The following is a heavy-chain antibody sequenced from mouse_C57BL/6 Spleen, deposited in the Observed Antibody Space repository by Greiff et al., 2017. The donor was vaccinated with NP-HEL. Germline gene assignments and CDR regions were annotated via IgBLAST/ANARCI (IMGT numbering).Heavy chain of an antibody. J-gene: IGHJ4*01. CDR1: GYTFTSYW. D-gene: IGHD2-5*01. V-gene: IGHV1-50*01. Sequence: QVQLQQPGAELVKPGASVKLSCKASGYTFTSYWMQWVKQRPGQGLEWIGEIDPSDSYTNYNQKFKGKATLTVDTSSSTAYMQLSSLTSEDSAVYYGARGGYSNHAMDYWGQGTSVTVSS. CDR2: IDPSDSYT. CDR3: ARGGYSNHAMDY.